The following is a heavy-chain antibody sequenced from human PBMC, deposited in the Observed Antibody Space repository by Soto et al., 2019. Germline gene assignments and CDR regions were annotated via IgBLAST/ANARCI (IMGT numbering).Heavy chain of an antibody. CDR1: GGTFSTYI. Sequence: QVQLVQSGAEVRKPGSSVKVSCTAPGGTFSTYIISWVRQAPGQGLEWMGRIIPIPDITNYAQKFQGRVTVTADRSTSTAYMELTSLKSEDRAVYYCARDRITTRGDAFDLWGQGTMVTVSS. CDR2: IIPIPDIT. CDR3: ARDRITTRGDAFDL. D-gene: IGHD3-3*01. V-gene: IGHV1-69*08. J-gene: IGHJ3*01.